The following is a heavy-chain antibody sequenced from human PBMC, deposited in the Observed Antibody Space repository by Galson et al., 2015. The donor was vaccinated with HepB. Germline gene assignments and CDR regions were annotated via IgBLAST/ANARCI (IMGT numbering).Heavy chain of an antibody. Sequence: QSGAEVKKPGESLKISCKGSGYSFTSYWIGWVRQMPGKGLEWMGIIYPGDSDTRYSPSFQGQVTISADKSISTAYLQWSSLKASDTAMYYCARGVPVVRGLISPYNWFDPWGQGTLVTVSS. CDR3: ARGVPVVRGLISPYNWFDP. CDR2: IYPGDSDT. D-gene: IGHD3-10*01. CDR1: GYSFTSYW. J-gene: IGHJ5*02. V-gene: IGHV5-51*03.